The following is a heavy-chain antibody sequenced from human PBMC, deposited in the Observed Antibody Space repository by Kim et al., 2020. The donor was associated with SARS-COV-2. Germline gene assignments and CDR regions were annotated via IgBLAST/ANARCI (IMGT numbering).Heavy chain of an antibody. J-gene: IGHJ6*02. D-gene: IGHD3-16*01. Sequence: RYSPSFQGQVTISADKSISTAYLQWSSLKASDTAMYYCARVMGYYYGMDVWGQGTTVTVSS. V-gene: IGHV5-51*01. CDR3: ARVMGYYYGMDV.